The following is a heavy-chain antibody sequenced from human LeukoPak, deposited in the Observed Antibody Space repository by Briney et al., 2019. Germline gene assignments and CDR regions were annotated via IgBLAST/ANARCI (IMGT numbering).Heavy chain of an antibody. V-gene: IGHV4-39*01. CDR1: AGSISSSSYY. CDR2: IYNSGST. Sequence: SETLSLTCTVSAGSISSSSYYWGWIRQPPGKGLEWTGRIYNSGSTYYNPSLKSRVTISVDTSKNQFSLQRSSVPAAATAVYYGARHGIVVVMYLDYWGQGTLVTVSS. J-gene: IGHJ4*02. CDR3: ARHGIVVVMYLDY. D-gene: IGHD3-22*01.